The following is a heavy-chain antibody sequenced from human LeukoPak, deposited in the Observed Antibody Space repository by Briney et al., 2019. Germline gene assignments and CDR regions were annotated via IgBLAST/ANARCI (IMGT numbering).Heavy chain of an antibody. CDR3: ASGPSHYYDSSGYYPDY. Sequence: SVKVSCKASGGTFSSYAISWVRQAPGQGLEWMGRIIPILGIANYAQKSQGRVTITADKSTSTAYMELSSLRSEDTAVYYCASGPSHYYDSSGYYPDYWGQGTLVTVSS. CDR2: IIPILGIA. D-gene: IGHD3-22*01. V-gene: IGHV1-69*04. CDR1: GGTFSSYA. J-gene: IGHJ4*02.